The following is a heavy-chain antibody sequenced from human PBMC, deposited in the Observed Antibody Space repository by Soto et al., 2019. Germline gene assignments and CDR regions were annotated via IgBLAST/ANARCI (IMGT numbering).Heavy chain of an antibody. J-gene: IGHJ6*02. D-gene: IGHD6-13*01. Sequence: GSSVKVSCKASGYTFTRYGINRVRQGPCQAVGQMGWISTDNGHINYAQKFQGRVTMTTDTSTNTAYMELRSLRSDDTAVYYCARAGYSSSWFSDYYYYGLDVWGQGTTVTVSS. CDR3: ARAGYSSSWFSDYYYYGLDV. V-gene: IGHV1-18*04. CDR2: ISTDNGHI. CDR1: GYTFTRYG.